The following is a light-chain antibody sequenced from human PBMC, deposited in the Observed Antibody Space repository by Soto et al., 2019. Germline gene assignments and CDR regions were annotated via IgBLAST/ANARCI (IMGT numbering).Light chain of an antibody. V-gene: IGLV1-47*01. Sequence: QSVLTQPPSASGTPGQRVTISCSGSSSNIGSNYVYWYQQLPGTAPKLLIYRNNQRPSGVPDRFSGSKSGTSASLAIRGLRSEDEADYYCAAWDDSLSAWVFGGGTTLTVL. J-gene: IGLJ3*02. CDR1: SSNIGSNY. CDR3: AAWDDSLSAWV. CDR2: RNN.